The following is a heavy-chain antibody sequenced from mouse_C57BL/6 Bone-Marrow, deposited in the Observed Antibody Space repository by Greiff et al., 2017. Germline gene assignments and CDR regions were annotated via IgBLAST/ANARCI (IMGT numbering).Heavy chain of an antibody. CDR2: ISDGGSYT. V-gene: IGHV5-4*03. D-gene: IGHD2-5*01. Sequence: EVKLMESGGGLVKPGGSLKLSCAASGFTFSSYAMSWVRQTPEKRLEWVATISDGGSYTYYPDNVKGRFTISGDNAKNNLYLQMSHLKSEDTAMYYCARGRYSNFYFDYWGQGTTLTVSS. CDR1: GFTFSSYA. J-gene: IGHJ2*01. CDR3: ARGRYSNFYFDY.